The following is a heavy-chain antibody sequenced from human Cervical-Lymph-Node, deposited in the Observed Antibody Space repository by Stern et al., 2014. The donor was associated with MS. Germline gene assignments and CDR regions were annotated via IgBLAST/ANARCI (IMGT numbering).Heavy chain of an antibody. CDR1: GGSISSGGYY. CDR2: IYYSGST. V-gene: IGHV4-31*03. J-gene: IGHJ5*02. CDR3: ARYIYSGFNWFDP. D-gene: IGHD3-10*02. Sequence: QVQLQESGPGLVKPSQTLSLTCTVSGGSISSGGYYWSWIRQHPGKGLEXIGYIYYSGSTYYNPSLKSRVTISVDTSKNQFSLKLSSVTAADTAVYYCARYIYSGFNWFDPWGQGTLVTVSS.